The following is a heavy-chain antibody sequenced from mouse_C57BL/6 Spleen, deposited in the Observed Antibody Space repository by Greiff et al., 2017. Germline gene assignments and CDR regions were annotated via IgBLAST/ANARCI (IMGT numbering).Heavy chain of an antibody. J-gene: IGHJ4*01. CDR2: IYPGDGDT. V-gene: IGHV1-82*01. D-gene: IGHD3-3*01. CDR3: AREGRGFEYYAMDY. Sequence: VQLQESGPELVKPGASVKISCKASGYAFSSSWMNWVKQRPGKGLEWIGRIYPGDGDTTYNGKFKGKATLPADKSSSTAYMQLSSLTSEDSAVYFCAREGRGFEYYAMDYWGQGTSVTVSS. CDR1: GYAFSSSW.